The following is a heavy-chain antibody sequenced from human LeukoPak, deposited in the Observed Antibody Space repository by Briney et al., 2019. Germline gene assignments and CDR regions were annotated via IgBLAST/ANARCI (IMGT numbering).Heavy chain of an antibody. CDR2: IYTSGST. Sequence: SETLSLACTVSGGSISSYYWSWIRQPAGKGLEWIGRIYTSGSTNYNPSLKSRVTMSVDTSKNQFSLKLSSVTAADTAVYYCARVTGYDWESSYDYWGQGTLVTVSS. CDR3: ARVTGYDWESSYDY. D-gene: IGHD5-12*01. J-gene: IGHJ4*02. CDR1: GGSISSYY. V-gene: IGHV4-4*07.